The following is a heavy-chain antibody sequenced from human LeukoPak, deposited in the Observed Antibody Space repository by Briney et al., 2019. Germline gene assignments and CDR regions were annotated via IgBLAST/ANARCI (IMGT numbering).Heavy chain of an antibody. J-gene: IGHJ4*02. V-gene: IGHV3-23*01. CDR2: ISGGGGST. Sequence: PGGSLRLSCAASGFTFTSYSMNWVRQAPGKGLEWVSTISGGGGSTYYADSVKGRFTISRDNSKNTLYLQMNSLRAEDTAVYYCARGSGYNYGFPDYWGQGTLVTVSS. CDR3: ARGSGYNYGFPDY. D-gene: IGHD5-18*01. CDR1: GFTFTSYS.